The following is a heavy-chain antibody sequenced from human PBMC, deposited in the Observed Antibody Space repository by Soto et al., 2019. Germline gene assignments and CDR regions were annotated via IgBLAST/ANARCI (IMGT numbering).Heavy chain of an antibody. Sequence: PSETLSLTCTVSGGSISSSSYYWGWIRQPPGKGLEWIGSIYYSGSTYYNPSLKSRVTISVDTSKNQFSLKLSSVTAADTAVYYCARHRGPYGDGAFDIWGQGTMVTVSS. V-gene: IGHV4-39*01. D-gene: IGHD4-17*01. CDR2: IYYSGST. CDR1: GGSISSSSYY. CDR3: ARHRGPYGDGAFDI. J-gene: IGHJ3*02.